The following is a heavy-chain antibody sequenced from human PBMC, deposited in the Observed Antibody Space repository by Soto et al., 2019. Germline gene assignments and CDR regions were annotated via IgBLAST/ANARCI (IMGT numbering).Heavy chain of an antibody. Sequence: QVQLVQSGAEVKKPGASVRVSCKASGYIFNHYGIGWVRQAPGQGLEWMVRISAYNGNTHYAGSLQGRVTMTTDTTKRTADRELRSLRSDDTAHYSCAIRGQECTSTYCSYIYDSMDVWGQGTTGTFSS. CDR1: GYIFNHYG. V-gene: IGHV1-18*01. D-gene: IGHD2-2*01. CDR2: ISAYNGNT. J-gene: IGHJ6*02. CDR3: AIRGQECTSTYCSYIYDSMDV.